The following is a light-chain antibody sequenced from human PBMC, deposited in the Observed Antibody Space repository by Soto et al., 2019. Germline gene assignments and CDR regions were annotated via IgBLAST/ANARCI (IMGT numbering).Light chain of an antibody. Sequence: DIVMTQSPATLSVAPGERVTFSCRASQGVSRKLAWYQHKPGQAPRLLISGASTGATGIPARFSGSGSGTEFTLTISSLQSEDCAIYYCQQYHTWPITFGGGTEVDIK. CDR2: GAS. CDR1: QGVSRK. V-gene: IGKV3-15*01. J-gene: IGKJ4*01. CDR3: QQYHTWPIT.